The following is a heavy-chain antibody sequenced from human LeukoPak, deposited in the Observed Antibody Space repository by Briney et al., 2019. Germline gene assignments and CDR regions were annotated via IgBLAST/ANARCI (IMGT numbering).Heavy chain of an antibody. CDR2: IYYSGST. D-gene: IGHD2-8*01. V-gene: IGHV4-59*01. Sequence: PSETLSLTCTVSGGSISSYYWSWIRQPPGKGLEWIGYIYYSGSTNYNPSLKSRVTISVDTSKNQFSLKLSSVTAADTAVYYCARVMVVITPDAFDIWGQGTMVTVSS. CDR3: ARVMVVITPDAFDI. J-gene: IGHJ3*02. CDR1: GGSISSYY.